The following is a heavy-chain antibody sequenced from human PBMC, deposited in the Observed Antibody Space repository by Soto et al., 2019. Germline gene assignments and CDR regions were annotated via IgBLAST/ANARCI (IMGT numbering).Heavy chain of an antibody. CDR2: IYSSGST. D-gene: IGHD3-3*01. J-gene: IGHJ5*02. V-gene: IGHV4-4*07. Sequence: SETLSLTCTVTGGTLSGYYWTWIRQSAGGGLEWIGRIYSSGSTNYNPSLKSRVTISLDTSMSHFSLRLRSVSAADTAVYYCARGQRFSDWFDPWGQGTLVTVSS. CDR1: GGTLSGYY. CDR3: ARGQRFSDWFDP.